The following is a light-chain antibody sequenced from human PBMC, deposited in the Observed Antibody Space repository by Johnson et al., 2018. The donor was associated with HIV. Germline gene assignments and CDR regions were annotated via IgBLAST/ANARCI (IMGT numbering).Light chain of an antibody. CDR1: SSNIGNNY. V-gene: IGLV1-51*02. CDR3: GTWDSNLSVGNV. J-gene: IGLJ1*01. CDR2: ENN. Sequence: QSVLTQPPSVSAAAGQKVTISCSGSSSNIGNNYVFWYQQFPVTAPKLLIYENNKRPSGIPDRFSGSKSGTSATLGITGLQTGDEADYYCGTWDSNLSVGNVFGTGTKVTGL.